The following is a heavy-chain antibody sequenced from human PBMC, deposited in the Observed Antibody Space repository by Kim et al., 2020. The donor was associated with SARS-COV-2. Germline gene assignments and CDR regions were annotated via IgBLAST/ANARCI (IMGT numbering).Heavy chain of an antibody. CDR3: ARGPGIAAPFDY. CDR2: INAGNGNT. CDR1: GYTFTSYA. Sequence: ASVKVSCKASGYTFTSYAMHWVRQAPGQRLEWMGWINAGNGNTKYSQKFQGRVPITRDTSASTAYIELSSLRSEDTAVYYCARGPGIAAPFDYWGQGTLVTVSS. J-gene: IGHJ4*02. D-gene: IGHD6-13*01. V-gene: IGHV1-3*01.